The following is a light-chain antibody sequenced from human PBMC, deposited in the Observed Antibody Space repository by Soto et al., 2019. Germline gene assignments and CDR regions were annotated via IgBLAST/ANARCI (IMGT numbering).Light chain of an antibody. CDR1: SSDVGAYNY. Sequence: QSVLTQPASVSGSPGQSITISCTGTSSDVGAYNYVSWYQPHPDKAPKLMIFEVSDRPSGVSNRFSGSNSGNTASLTISGLQAEDEADYFCSSYTSNSTLVFGGGTKLTVL. J-gene: IGLJ3*02. CDR3: SSYTSNSTLV. CDR2: EVS. V-gene: IGLV2-14*01.